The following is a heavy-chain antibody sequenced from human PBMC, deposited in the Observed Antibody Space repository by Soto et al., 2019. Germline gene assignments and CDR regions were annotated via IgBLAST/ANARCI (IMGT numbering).Heavy chain of an antibody. D-gene: IGHD2-15*01. CDR2: ISAYNGNT. V-gene: IGHV1-18*01. Sequence: ASVKVSCKASGYTFTSYGISWVRQAPGQGLEWMGWISAYNGNTNYAQKLQGRVTMTTDTSTSTAYMELRSLRSDDTAVYYCDRDNSATFPATPGDEKTDWRGWWFDPWGQG. CDR3: DRDNSATFPATPGDEKTDWRGWWFDP. CDR1: GYTFTSYG. J-gene: IGHJ5*02.